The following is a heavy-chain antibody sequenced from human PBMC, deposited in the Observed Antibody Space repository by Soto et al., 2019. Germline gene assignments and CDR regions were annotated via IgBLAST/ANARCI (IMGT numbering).Heavy chain of an antibody. D-gene: IGHD3-10*01. V-gene: IGHV4-59*08. J-gene: IGHJ6*02. CDR3: VRQGFGALHGLVDV. CDR1: GASVRSYK. Sequence: QVQLQESGPGLVKPSETLSLTCTVSGASVRSYKWSWIRQTQGKGLEWIGYIGNNGGTSYNPSLSLRVTMSVDTSTKQFSLWLNSVTAADTAVYYVVRQGFGALHGLVDVWGQGTTVTVSS. CDR2: IGNNGGT.